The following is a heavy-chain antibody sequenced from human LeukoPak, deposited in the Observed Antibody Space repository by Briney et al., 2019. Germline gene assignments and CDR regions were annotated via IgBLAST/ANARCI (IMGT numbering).Heavy chain of an antibody. Sequence: SETLSLTCTVSYGSIIGHYWSWIRQSPGKGLEWIAYIYSNENTNYNPSPNGRLTISEDTSKNQFTLKVRSVTTADTAVYYCARQTPYNGNHYFDYWGPGTLVTVSS. V-gene: IGHV4-4*09. CDR3: ARQTPYNGNHYFDY. CDR1: YGSIIGHY. D-gene: IGHD1-14*01. CDR2: IYSNENT. J-gene: IGHJ4*02.